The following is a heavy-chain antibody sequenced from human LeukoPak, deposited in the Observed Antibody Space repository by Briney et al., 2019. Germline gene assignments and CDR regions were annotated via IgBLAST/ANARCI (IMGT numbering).Heavy chain of an antibody. Sequence: SETLSLTCTVSGGSISSGDYYWSWIRQPPGKGLEWIGYIYYSGSTYYSPSLKSRVTISVDTSKNQFSLKLSSVTAADTAVYYCARVGGPSGLVGYYGMDVWGQGTTVTVSS. D-gene: IGHD5-12*01. V-gene: IGHV4-30-4*01. CDR2: IYYSGST. CDR3: ARVGGPSGLVGYYGMDV. J-gene: IGHJ6*02. CDR1: GGSISSGDYY.